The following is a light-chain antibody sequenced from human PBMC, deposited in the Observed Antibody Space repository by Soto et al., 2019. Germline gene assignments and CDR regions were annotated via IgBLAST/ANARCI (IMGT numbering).Light chain of an antibody. Sequence: EIVLTQSPAALSVSPGERATLSCWASQSVGSTLNWYQQRPGQAPRLLIYDTSIRATGIPARFSGSGSGTEFTLTIASLQSEDFAVYYCHQRQSWPRTFGQGTTVDI. CDR1: QSVGST. CDR2: DTS. J-gene: IGKJ1*01. V-gene: IGKV3-15*01. CDR3: HQRQSWPRT.